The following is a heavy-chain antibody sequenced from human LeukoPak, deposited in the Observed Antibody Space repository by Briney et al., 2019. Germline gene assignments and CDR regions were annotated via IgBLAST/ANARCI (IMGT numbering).Heavy chain of an antibody. CDR1: GFTFSSYW. J-gene: IGHJ4*02. V-gene: IGHV3-7*01. Sequence: GGSLRLSCAASGFTFSSYWMSWVRQAPGKGLEWVANIKQDGKGKYYVDSVKGRFTISRDNAKKSLYLQMNSLRAEDTAVYYCARGVLVSAVDYWGQGTLVTVSS. CDR2: IKQDGKGK. D-gene: IGHD3-3*01. CDR3: ARGVLVSAVDY.